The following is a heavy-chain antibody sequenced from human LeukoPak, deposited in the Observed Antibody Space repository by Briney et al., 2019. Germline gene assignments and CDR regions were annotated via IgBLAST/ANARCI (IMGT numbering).Heavy chain of an antibody. J-gene: IGHJ6*03. Sequence: ASVNVSCKASGYTFTGYYMHWVRQAPGQGLEWMGWINPNSGGTNYAQKFQGRVTMTRDTSISTAYMELSRLRSDDTAVYYCARDLDGYNPSYYYCYYMDVWGKGTTVTVSS. D-gene: IGHD5-24*01. V-gene: IGHV1-2*02. CDR3: ARDLDGYNPSYYYCYYMDV. CDR1: GYTFTGYY. CDR2: INPNSGGT.